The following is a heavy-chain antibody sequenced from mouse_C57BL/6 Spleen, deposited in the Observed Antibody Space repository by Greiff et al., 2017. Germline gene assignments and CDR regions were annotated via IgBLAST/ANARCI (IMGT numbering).Heavy chain of an antibody. V-gene: IGHV1-82*01. J-gene: IGHJ1*03. CDR2: IYPGDGDT. Sequence: VTVVESGPELVKPGASVKISCKASGYAFSSSWMNWVKQRPGKGLEWIGRIYPGDGDTNYNGKFKGKATLTADTSSRTAYMQLSSLTSEDSAVYFCANDYGRSDGYFEGWGTGTTVTVSS. CDR3: ANDYGRSDGYFEG. CDR1: GYAFSSSW. D-gene: IGHD1-1*01.